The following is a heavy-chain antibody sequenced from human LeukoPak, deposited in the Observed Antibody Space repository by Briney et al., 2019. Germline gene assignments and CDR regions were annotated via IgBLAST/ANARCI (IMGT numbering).Heavy chain of an antibody. Sequence: SETLSLTCTVSGGSISSYYWSWIRQPPGKGLEWIGYIYFSGSTNYNPSLKSRVTISVDPYKNQFSLKLSSVTAADTAVYYCARFSSIAAAFDYWGLGTLVTVSS. CDR2: IYFSGST. D-gene: IGHD6-13*01. CDR1: GGSISSYY. V-gene: IGHV4-59*01. CDR3: ARFSSIAAAFDY. J-gene: IGHJ4*02.